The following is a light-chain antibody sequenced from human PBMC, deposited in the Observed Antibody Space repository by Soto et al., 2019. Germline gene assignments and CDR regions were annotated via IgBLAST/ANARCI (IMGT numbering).Light chain of an antibody. Sequence: QSARTQPASVSGSPGQSITISCTGTSSDVGGYNYVSWYQQHPGKAPKLIIYEVGNRPSGVSIRFSGSKSGNTASLTISGLQAEDEADYYCSSCTSTSSPLVFGTGTKVTGL. CDR1: SSDVGGYNY. CDR3: SSCTSTSSPLV. CDR2: EVG. J-gene: IGLJ1*01. V-gene: IGLV2-14*01.